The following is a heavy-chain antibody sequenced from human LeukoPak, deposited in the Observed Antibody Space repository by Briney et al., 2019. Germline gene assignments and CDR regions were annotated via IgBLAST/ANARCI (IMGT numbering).Heavy chain of an antibody. V-gene: IGHV3-23*01. D-gene: IGHD3-22*01. J-gene: IGHJ3*01. Sequence: GGSLRLSCAASGFTFSSYAMSWVRQAPGKGLEWVSAISGSGGSTYYADSVKGRFTISRDNSKNTLYLQMNSLRAEDTAVYYCARVVPEDYYDSSGYFSWGQGTMVTVSS. CDR1: GFTFSSYA. CDR3: ARVVPEDYYDSSGYFS. CDR2: ISGSGGST.